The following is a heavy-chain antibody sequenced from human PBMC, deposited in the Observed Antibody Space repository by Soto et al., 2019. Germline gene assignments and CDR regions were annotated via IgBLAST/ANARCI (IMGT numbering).Heavy chain of an antibody. CDR1: GYSISSSNW. CDR3: ARRESQGPIDY. V-gene: IGHV4-28*01. J-gene: IGHJ4*02. Sequence: QVQLQESGPGLVKPSDTLSLTCAVSGYSISSSNWWGWIRQPPGKGLEWIGYIYYSGTTHYNPSLMSQVTMPVDTTKNRFSLKLTSVTAVYTAFYYWARRESQGPIDYWGQGTLVTVSS. D-gene: IGHD1-26*01. CDR2: IYYSGTT.